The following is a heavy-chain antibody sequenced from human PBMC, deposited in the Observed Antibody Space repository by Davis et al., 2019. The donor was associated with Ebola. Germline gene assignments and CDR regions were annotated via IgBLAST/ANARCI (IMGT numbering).Heavy chain of an antibody. CDR3: ASAPSFGFLEWLPPNY. D-gene: IGHD3-3*01. J-gene: IGHJ4*02. V-gene: IGHV3-21*01. Sequence: GESLKISCAASGFTFSSYAMNWVRQAPGKGLEWVSSISGGNYYIYYADSLKGRFTISRDNAKNTLYLQMNSLRAEDTAVYYCASAPSFGFLEWLPPNYWGQGTLVTVSS. CDR1: GFTFSSYA. CDR2: ISGGNYYI.